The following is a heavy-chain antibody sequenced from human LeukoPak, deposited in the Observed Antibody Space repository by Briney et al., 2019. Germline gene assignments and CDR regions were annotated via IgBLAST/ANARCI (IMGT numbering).Heavy chain of an antibody. J-gene: IGHJ3*02. D-gene: IGHD4-17*01. V-gene: IGHV4-59*01. CDR2: IYYSGST. Sequence: SETLSLTCTVSGGSISSYYWSWIRQPPGKGLEWIGYIYYSGSTNYNPSLKSRVTISVDTSKNQFSLKLSSVTAADTAVYYCARLRDYGDYVYAFDIWGQGTMVTVSS. CDR1: GGSISSYY. CDR3: ARLRDYGDYVYAFDI.